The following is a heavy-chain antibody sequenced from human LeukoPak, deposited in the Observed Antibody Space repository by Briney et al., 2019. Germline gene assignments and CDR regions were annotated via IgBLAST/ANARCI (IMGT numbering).Heavy chain of an antibody. Sequence: GGSLRLSCAASGFTFSSYTMNWVRQAPGKGLEWISYISSSSSTIYYADSVKGRFTISRDNSKNTVFLQMNSLRPEDTAMYYCARDRNLYSSTWYLGGDYWGQGTLVTVSS. V-gene: IGHV3-48*01. CDR3: ARDRNLYSSTWYLGGDY. CDR2: ISSSSSTI. CDR1: GFTFSSYT. D-gene: IGHD6-13*01. J-gene: IGHJ4*02.